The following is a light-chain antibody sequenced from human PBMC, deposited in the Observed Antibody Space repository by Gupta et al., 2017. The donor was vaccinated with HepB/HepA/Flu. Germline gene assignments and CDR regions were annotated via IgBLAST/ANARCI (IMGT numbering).Light chain of an antibody. V-gene: IGLV2-8*01. CDR3: SSYAGSDLYVV. CDR2: EVT. J-gene: IGLJ2*01. CDR1: SSHVGGYKY. Sequence: QSALTQPPSASGSPGQSVTISCTGTSSHVGGYKYVSWYQQHPGQAPKLIIYEVTKRPSGVPDRFSGSKSGNTASLTVSGLQTEDEADYYCSSYAGSDLYVVFGGGTKLTVL.